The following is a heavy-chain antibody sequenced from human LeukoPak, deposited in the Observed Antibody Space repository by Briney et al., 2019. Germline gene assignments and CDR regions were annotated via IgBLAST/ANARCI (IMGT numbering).Heavy chain of an antibody. D-gene: IGHD3-10*02. Sequence: GGSLGLSCAASGFTFDDYGMSWVRQAPGKGLEWVSGINWNGGSTGYADSVEGRFTISRDNAKNSLYLQMNSLRAEDTALYYCARPKMLSWFDPWGQGTLVTVSS. J-gene: IGHJ5*02. CDR3: ARPKMLSWFDP. V-gene: IGHV3-20*04. CDR1: GFTFDDYG. CDR2: INWNGGST.